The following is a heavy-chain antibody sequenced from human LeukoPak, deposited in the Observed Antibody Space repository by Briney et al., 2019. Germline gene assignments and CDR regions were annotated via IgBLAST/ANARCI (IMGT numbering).Heavy chain of an antibody. J-gene: IGHJ4*02. V-gene: IGHV3-15*01. CDR2: IKSKTDGGTT. CDR3: TTDRRAYGQWLVGY. D-gene: IGHD6-19*01. Sequence: PGGSLRLSCVASGFTFSNYAMSWIRQAPGKGLEWVGRIKSKTDGGTTDYAAPVKGRFTISRDDSKNTLYLQMNSLKTEDTAVYYCTTDRRAYGQWLVGYWGQGTLVTVSS. CDR1: GFTFSNYA.